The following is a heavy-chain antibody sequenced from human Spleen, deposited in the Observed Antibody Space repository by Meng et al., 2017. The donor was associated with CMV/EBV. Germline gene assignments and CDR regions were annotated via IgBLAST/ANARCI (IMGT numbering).Heavy chain of an antibody. CDR2: ISGSGAYI. CDR1: GFTLINAW. CDR3: ARTPRGSYWDYFDY. J-gene: IGHJ4*02. D-gene: IGHD1-26*01. V-gene: IGHV3-23*01. Sequence: GESLKISCAASGFTLINAWMGWVRQAPGKGLEWVSVISGSGAYIHYANSVKGRFTVSRDNSKNTLYLHMVSLRAEDTAVYYCARTPRGSYWDYFDYWGQGTLVTVSS.